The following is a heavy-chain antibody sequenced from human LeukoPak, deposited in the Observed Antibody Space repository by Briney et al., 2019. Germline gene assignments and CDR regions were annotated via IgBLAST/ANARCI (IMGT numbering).Heavy chain of an antibody. CDR2: INPSSGDT. Sequence: ASVKVSCKASGYTFPSYFMHWVRQAPGQGLEWMGRINPSSGDTNYAQNFQGRVTMTRDTSISTAYMELSRLRSDDTAVYYCATTSGYFYYWGQGTLVTVSS. V-gene: IGHV1-2*06. J-gene: IGHJ4*02. CDR1: GYTFPSYF. D-gene: IGHD1-26*01. CDR3: ATTSGYFYY.